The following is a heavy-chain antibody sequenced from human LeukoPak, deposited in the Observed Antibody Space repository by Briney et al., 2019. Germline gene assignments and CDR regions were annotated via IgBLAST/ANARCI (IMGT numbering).Heavy chain of an antibody. V-gene: IGHV1-18*01. CDR3: ARDRPRRDGYNLGPQWSGYYYYMDV. CDR1: GYTFTSYG. J-gene: IGHJ6*03. D-gene: IGHD5-24*01. CDR2: ISAYNGNT. Sequence: GASVKVSCKASGYTFTSYGISWVRQAPGQGREWMGWISAYNGNTNYAQKLQGRVTMTTDTSTSTAYMELRSLRSDDTAVYYCARDRPRRDGYNLGPQWSGYYYYMDVWGKGTTVTVSS.